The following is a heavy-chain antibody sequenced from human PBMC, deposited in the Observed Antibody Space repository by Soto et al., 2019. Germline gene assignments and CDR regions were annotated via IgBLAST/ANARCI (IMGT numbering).Heavy chain of an antibody. D-gene: IGHD1-26*01. Sequence: QVQLVESGGGVVQPGRSLRLSCAASGFTFSSYGMHWVRQAPGKGLEWVAVISYDGSNKYYADSVKGRFTISRDNSKNTLYLQMNSLRAEDTAVYYCAKVDYSGCYFDYWGQGTLVTVPS. J-gene: IGHJ4*02. CDR1: GFTFSSYG. CDR2: ISYDGSNK. V-gene: IGHV3-30*18. CDR3: AKVDYSGCYFDY.